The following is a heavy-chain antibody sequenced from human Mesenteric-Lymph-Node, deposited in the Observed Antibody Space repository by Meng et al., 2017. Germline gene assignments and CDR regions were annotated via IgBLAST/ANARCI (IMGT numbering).Heavy chain of an antibody. CDR2: VNSDNGDT. Sequence: QVQLVQCGAEVKKPVSSVKVSCKASGGTFTASFMHWVRQAPGQRLEWMGRVNSDNGDTDYSQRFQDRVSISRDTSATTAYMELSSLRSEDTAVYYCATGPEFVSTLDFWGQGTLVTVSS. CDR3: ATGPEFVSTLDF. CDR1: GGTFTASF. J-gene: IGHJ4*02. V-gene: IGHV1-3*04. D-gene: IGHD3-16*02.